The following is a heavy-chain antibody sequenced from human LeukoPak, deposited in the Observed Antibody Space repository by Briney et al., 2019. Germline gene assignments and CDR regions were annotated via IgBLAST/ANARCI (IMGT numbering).Heavy chain of an antibody. J-gene: IGHJ4*02. V-gene: IGHV3-49*04. CDR3: TTAMIVVVTPGMFDY. D-gene: IGHD3-22*01. Sequence: GGSLRLSCTASGFTFGDYAMSWVRQAPEKGLEWVGFIRSKAYGGTTEYAASVKGRFTISRDDSKSIAYLQMNSLKTEDTAVYYCTTAMIVVVTPGMFDYWGQGTLVTVSS. CDR1: GFTFGDYA. CDR2: IRSKAYGGTT.